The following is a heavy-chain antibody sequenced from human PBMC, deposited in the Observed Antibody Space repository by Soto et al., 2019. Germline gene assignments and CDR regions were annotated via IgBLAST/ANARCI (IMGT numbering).Heavy chain of an antibody. J-gene: IGHJ4*01. D-gene: IGHD3-10*01. V-gene: IGHV3-33*08. Sequence: QERLVESGGGVVQPGRSLRLSCAVSGFTFSDYAMHWVRQAPGKGLEWVALIWHDGLNEFYADSVRGRFTISRDISNNTLYLDMNSLSPYDTAVPYCTNSRGEAYKWGIGLAQWGLGTLVTVSA. CDR3: TNSRGEAYKWGIGLAQ. CDR2: IWHDGLNE. CDR1: GFTFSDYA.